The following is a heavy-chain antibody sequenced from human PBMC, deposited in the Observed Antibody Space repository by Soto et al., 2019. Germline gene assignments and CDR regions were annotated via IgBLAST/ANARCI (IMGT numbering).Heavy chain of an antibody. V-gene: IGHV1-8*01. Sequence: QVQLVQSGAEMKKPAASVKVSCKASGYTFTSHDINWMRQTTGQGLEWMGWMNPNSGHTNYAQKFQGRVTMTRDTSISTAYMELTNLRSEDTAIYYCASDMSTNWGQGTLVTVSS. CDR1: GYTFTSHD. J-gene: IGHJ4*02. D-gene: IGHD2-2*01. CDR3: ASDMSTN. CDR2: MNPNSGHT.